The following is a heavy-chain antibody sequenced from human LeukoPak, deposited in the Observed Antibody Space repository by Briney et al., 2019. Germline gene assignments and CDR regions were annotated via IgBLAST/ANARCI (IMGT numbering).Heavy chain of an antibody. CDR1: GFIFSSYS. V-gene: IGHV3-30-3*01. Sequence: GRSQRLSCVASGFIFSSYSIHWVRQAPGKGLEWVAVLSSDGSNYFYADSVKGRFTISRDNSKTTLYLQMDSLRLEDTAVYYCARDRAYSGNDATYFDFWGQGTLVTVSS. D-gene: IGHD5-12*01. CDR2: LSSDGSNY. J-gene: IGHJ4*02. CDR3: ARDRAYSGNDATYFDF.